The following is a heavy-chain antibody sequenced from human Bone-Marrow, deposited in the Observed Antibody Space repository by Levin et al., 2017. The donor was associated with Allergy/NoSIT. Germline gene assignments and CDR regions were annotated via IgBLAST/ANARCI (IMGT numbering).Heavy chain of an antibody. CDR1: GFPFSDYY. Sequence: LSLTCAASGFPFSDYYMSWIRQAPGKGPEWISYISGSTGSTRYYADSVKGRFTISRDDATSSLYLQMNSLRPEDTAVYYCARGAGVYRWGQGTLVTVSS. CDR3: ARGAGVYR. D-gene: IGHD3-10*01. J-gene: IGHJ4*02. V-gene: IGHV3-11*01. CDR2: ISGSTGSTR.